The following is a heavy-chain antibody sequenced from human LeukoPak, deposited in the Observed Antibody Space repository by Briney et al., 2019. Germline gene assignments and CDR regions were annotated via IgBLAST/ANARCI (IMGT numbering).Heavy chain of an antibody. CDR3: ARHRIVGATVYFDY. CDR1: GGSISSYY. Sequence: SETLSLTCTVSGGSISSYYWSWIRQPPGKGLEWIGYIYYSGSTNYNPSLKSRVTISVDTSKNQFSLKLSYVTAADTAVYYCARHRIVGATVYFDYWGQGTLVTVSS. V-gene: IGHV4-59*08. D-gene: IGHD1-26*01. J-gene: IGHJ4*02. CDR2: IYYSGST.